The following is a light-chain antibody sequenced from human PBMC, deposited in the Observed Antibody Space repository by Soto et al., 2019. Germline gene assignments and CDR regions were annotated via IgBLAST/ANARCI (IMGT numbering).Light chain of an antibody. J-gene: IGKJ3*01. CDR3: QKYNTAPFT. Sequence: IQMTQSPSSLSASVGDRVTITCRASEGISTYLAWYQQKTGTAPKILIYAASILQSGVPSRLSGSRSGTDLNLTISRLQPEDVGTYYCQKYNTAPFTFGPGTKVDIK. CDR1: EGISTY. V-gene: IGKV1-27*01. CDR2: AAS.